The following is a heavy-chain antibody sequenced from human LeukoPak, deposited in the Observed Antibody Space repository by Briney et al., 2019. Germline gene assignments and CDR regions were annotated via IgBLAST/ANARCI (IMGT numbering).Heavy chain of an antibody. CDR2: IYTSGST. V-gene: IGHV4-4*07. Sequence: SETLSLTCTVSGGSISSYYWSWIQQPAGKGLEWIGRIYTSGSTNYNPSLKSRVTMSVDTSKNQFSLKLSSVTAADTAVYYCAGGPCSGGSCYPSWFDPWGQGTLVTVSS. CDR3: AGGPCSGGSCYPSWFDP. CDR1: GGSISSYY. J-gene: IGHJ5*02. D-gene: IGHD2-15*01.